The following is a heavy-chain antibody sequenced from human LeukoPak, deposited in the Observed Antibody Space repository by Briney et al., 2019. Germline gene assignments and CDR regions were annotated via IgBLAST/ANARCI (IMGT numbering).Heavy chain of an antibody. J-gene: IGHJ4*02. V-gene: IGHV4-31*03. CDR3: ARDRNGSGSFSWFDY. D-gene: IGHD3-10*01. Sequence: SETLSLTCTVSGCSISNGGHYWSWLRPHPGKGLEWIGYIYYSGSTFYNPSLSSRVTISVDTSKNRFSLKLSSVTASDTAVYYCARDRNGSGSFSWFDYWGQRTLVTVSS. CDR1: GCSISNGGHY. CDR2: IYYSGST.